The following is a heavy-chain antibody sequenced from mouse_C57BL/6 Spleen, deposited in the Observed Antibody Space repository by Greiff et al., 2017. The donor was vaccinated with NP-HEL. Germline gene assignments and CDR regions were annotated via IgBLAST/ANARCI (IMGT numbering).Heavy chain of an antibody. V-gene: IGHV1-7*01. J-gene: IGHJ2*01. CDR1: GYTFTSYW. Sequence: VQLKESGAELAKPGASVKLSCKASGYTFTSYWMHWVKQRPGQGLEWIGYINPSSGYTKYNQKFKGKAILTADKSSSTAYMELRSLTSEDSAVYYCTRYPSYYGGQGTTLTVSS. CDR3: TRYPSYY. D-gene: IGHD6-1*01. CDR2: INPSSGYT.